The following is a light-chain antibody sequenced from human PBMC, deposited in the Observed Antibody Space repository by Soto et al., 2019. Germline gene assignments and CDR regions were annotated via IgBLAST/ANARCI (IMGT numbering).Light chain of an antibody. J-gene: IGKJ1*01. Sequence: EIVLTQSPAILSVSPGESATLSCRASQSVSSNLAWYQQKPGQAPRLLIHGVSTRATDIPARFSGSGSGTEFTLTISSLQSEDFAVYYCQQYNNWPPTWTFGQGTKVDI. CDR2: GVS. CDR3: QQYNNWPPTWT. V-gene: IGKV3-15*01. CDR1: QSVSSN.